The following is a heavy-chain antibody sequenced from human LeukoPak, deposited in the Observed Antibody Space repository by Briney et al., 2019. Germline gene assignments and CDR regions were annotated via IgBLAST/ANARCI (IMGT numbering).Heavy chain of an antibody. CDR2: MYYSGST. V-gene: IGHV4-59*01. Sequence: PSETLSLTCTVSGGSISNYYWSWIRQPPGKGLEWIGYMYYSGSTNYNPSLKSRVTISVDTSKNQFSLKLSSVTAADTAVYYDYYTLFDYWGQGTLVTVSS. CDR3: YYTLFDY. CDR1: GGSISNYY. D-gene: IGHD3-3*01. J-gene: IGHJ4*02.